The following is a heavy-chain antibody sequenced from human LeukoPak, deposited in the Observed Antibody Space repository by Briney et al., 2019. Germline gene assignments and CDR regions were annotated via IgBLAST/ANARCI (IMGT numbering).Heavy chain of an antibody. CDR1: GYTFTSYW. CDR3: ARLRISMVRGVILPRDNWFDP. V-gene: IGHV5-51*01. D-gene: IGHD3-10*01. Sequence: GESLKISCKVSGYTFTSYWIGWVRQMAGKGLEWMGIIYPGDSDTRYSPSFQGQVTISADKSISTAYLQWSSLKTSDTAMYYCARLRISMVRGVILPRDNWFDPWGQGTLVTVSS. CDR2: IYPGDSDT. J-gene: IGHJ5*02.